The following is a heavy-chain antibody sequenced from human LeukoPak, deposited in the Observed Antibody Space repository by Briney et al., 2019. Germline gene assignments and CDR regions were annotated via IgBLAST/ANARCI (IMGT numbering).Heavy chain of an antibody. CDR3: ARVAVAYSSSSPFDY. CDR2: IIPILGIA. Sequence: SVKVSCKASGGTFSSYAISWVRQAPGQGLEWMGRIIPILGIANYAQKFQGRVTITADKSTSTAYMELSSLRSEDTAVYYCARVAVAYSSSSPFDYWGQGTLVTVSS. CDR1: GGTFSSYA. J-gene: IGHJ4*02. V-gene: IGHV1-69*04. D-gene: IGHD6-6*01.